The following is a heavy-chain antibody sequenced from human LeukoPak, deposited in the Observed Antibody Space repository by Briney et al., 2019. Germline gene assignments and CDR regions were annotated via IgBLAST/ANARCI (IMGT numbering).Heavy chain of an antibody. CDR3: AKPQVVGATDYWYFDL. D-gene: IGHD2-15*01. J-gene: IGHJ2*01. CDR1: GFTFSSYG. Sequence: GGSLILSCAASGFTFSSYGMHWVRQAPGKGLEWVALISYDGTNKYYADSVKGRFTVSRDNSKNTLYLQMNSLRGEDTAVYYCAKPQVVGATDYWYFDLWGRGTLVTVSS. V-gene: IGHV3-30*18. CDR2: ISYDGTNK.